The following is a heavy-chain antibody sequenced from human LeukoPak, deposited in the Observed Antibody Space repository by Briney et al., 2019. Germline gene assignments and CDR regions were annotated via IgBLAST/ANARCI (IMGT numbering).Heavy chain of an antibody. CDR1: GFTFSSYA. D-gene: IGHD4-17*01. CDR2: ISGSGGST. J-gene: IGHJ4*02. V-gene: IGHV3-23*01. Sequence: GGSLRLSCAASGFTFSSYAMSWVRQAPRKGLEWDSAISGSGGSTYYADSVKGRFTISRDNSKNTLYLQMNSLRAEDTAVYYCAKFYGDYVRLYFDYWGQGTLVTVSS. CDR3: AKFYGDYVRLYFDY.